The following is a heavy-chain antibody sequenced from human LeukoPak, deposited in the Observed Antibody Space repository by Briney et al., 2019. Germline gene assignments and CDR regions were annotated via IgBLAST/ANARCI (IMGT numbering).Heavy chain of an antibody. CDR2: ISSSSSTI. Sequence: GGSLRLSCAASGFTFSSYSMNWVRQAPGKGLEWVSYISSSSSTIYYADSVKGRFTISRDNAKNSLYLQMNSLRAEDTAVYYCARDWRAPYFDYWGQGTLVTVSS. D-gene: IGHD3-3*01. CDR1: GFTFSSYS. V-gene: IGHV3-48*01. CDR3: ARDWRAPYFDY. J-gene: IGHJ4*02.